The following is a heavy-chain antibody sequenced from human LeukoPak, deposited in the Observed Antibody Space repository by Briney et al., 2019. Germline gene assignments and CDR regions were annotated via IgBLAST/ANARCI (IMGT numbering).Heavy chain of an antibody. D-gene: IGHD3-22*01. V-gene: IGHV1-2*02. Sequence: ASVKVSCKASGYTFTGYYLHWVRQAPGQGLEWMGWINPNSGGTNYAQKFQGRVTMTRDKSISTAYMELSSLRSDDTAAYYCAREARSTEGDGSSGYWGQGTRVTVSS. CDR2: INPNSGGT. CDR1: GYTFTGYY. CDR3: AREARSTEGDGSSGY. J-gene: IGHJ4*02.